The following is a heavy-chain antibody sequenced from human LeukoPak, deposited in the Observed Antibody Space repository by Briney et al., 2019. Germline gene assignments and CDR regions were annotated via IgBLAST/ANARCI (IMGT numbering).Heavy chain of an antibody. Sequence: GGSLRLSCAASGSTPDDNAMHPVHQAPGNRLEWVSLISGDSGSTYYADSVEGRFTISRDNSKNSLYLQMNSLRNDDTALYYCAKDTEGYTYGYYYYGMDVWGQGTTVTVSS. D-gene: IGHD5-18*01. CDR1: GSTPDDNA. V-gene: IGHV3-43*02. J-gene: IGHJ6*02. CDR3: AKDTEGYTYGYYYYGMDV. CDR2: ISGDSGST.